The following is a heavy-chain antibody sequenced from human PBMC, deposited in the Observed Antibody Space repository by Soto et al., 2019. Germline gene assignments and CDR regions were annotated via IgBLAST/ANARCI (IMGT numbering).Heavy chain of an antibody. Sequence: QVQLVQSGAEVKKPGASVKVSCEASGYTFIDYYMHWVRQAPGQGFELMGRISPKSGGTNYAQKFQGRVTMTWETSTDTAYMELSSLRSEDTAMYYCGFLVNTHYWGQGTLVTVSS. CDR2: ISPKSGGT. CDR3: GFLVNTHY. V-gene: IGHV1-2*02. CDR1: GYTFIDYY. J-gene: IGHJ4*02. D-gene: IGHD3-22*01.